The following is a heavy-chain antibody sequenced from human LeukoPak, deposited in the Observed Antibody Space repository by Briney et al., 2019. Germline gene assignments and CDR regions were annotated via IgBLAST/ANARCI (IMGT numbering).Heavy chain of an antibody. V-gene: IGHV1-2*02. CDR3: ARVRYRLAETYIDY. Sequence: ASVKVSCKASGYIFTGYYMHWVRQAPGQGLEWMGWINPNSGDTNYAQKFRGRVTMTRGTSISTAYMELSRLRSDDTAVYYCARVRYRLAETYIDYWGQGTLVTVSS. J-gene: IGHJ4*02. D-gene: IGHD3-16*01. CDR2: INPNSGDT. CDR1: GYIFTGYY.